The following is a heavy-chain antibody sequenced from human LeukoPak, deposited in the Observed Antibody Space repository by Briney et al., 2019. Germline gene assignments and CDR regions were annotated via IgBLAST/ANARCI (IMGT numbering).Heavy chain of an antibody. CDR1: GFTFSDYY. CDR3: VRENDAFDI. V-gene: IGHV3-30*03. Sequence: GGSLRLSCAASGFTFSDYYMSWIRQAPGKGLEWVAVISYDGRNKYYADSVKGRFTNSRDNSKNTLYLQMNSLRAEDTAVYYCVRENDAFDIWGQGTMVTVSS. CDR2: ISYDGRNK. J-gene: IGHJ3*02.